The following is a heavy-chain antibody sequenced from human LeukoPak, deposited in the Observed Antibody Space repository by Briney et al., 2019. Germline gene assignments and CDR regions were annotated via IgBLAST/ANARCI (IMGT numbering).Heavy chain of an antibody. D-gene: IGHD3-22*01. V-gene: IGHV6-1*01. CDR3: ARDPGYDSSAYYPFYFDY. J-gene: IGHJ4*02. CDR2: TYYRSKWYN. Sequence: SQTLSLTCAISGDSVSSNSAAWNWIRQSPSRGLEWLGRTYYRSKWYNDYAVSVKGRITINPDTSKNQFSLQLNSVTPEDTAVYYCARDPGYDSSAYYPFYFDYWGQGTLVTVSS. CDR1: GDSVSSNSAA.